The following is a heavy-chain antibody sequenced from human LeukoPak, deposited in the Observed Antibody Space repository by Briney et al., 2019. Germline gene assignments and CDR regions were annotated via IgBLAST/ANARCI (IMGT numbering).Heavy chain of an antibody. CDR2: ISSSSSYI. J-gene: IGHJ4*02. D-gene: IGHD2/OR15-2a*01. CDR3: ARAPVYDYGDY. CDR1: GFTFSSYS. Sequence: KPGGSLRLSCAASGFTFSSYSMNWVRQAPGKGLEWVSSISSSSSYIYYAGSVKGRFTIPRDNAKNSLYLQMNSLRAEDTAVYYCARAPVYDYGDYWGQGTLVTVSS. V-gene: IGHV3-21*01.